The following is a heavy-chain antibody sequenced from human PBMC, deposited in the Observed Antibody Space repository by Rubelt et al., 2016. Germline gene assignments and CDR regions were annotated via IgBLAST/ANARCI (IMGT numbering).Heavy chain of an antibody. CDR2: IYHSGST. V-gene: IGHV4-4*02. J-gene: IGHJ4*02. Sequence: QVQLQESGPGLVKPSGTLSLTCAVSGGSIISSNWWSWVRQPPGKGLEWIGEIYHSGSTNYNPSLKSRVTISVDNPKNQFSLKLSSGTAADTAVYYCASSNDYVWGSPDSWGQGTLVTVSS. D-gene: IGHD3-16*01. CDR3: ASSNDYVWGSPDS. CDR1: GGSIISSNW.